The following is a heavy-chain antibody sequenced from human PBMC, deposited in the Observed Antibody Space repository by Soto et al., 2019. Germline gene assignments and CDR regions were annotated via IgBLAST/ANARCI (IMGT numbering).Heavy chain of an antibody. CDR2: IIPIFGTA. D-gene: IGHD3-22*01. CDR1: GGTFSSYA. V-gene: IGHV1-69*01. Sequence: QVQLVQSGAEVKKPGSSVKVSCKASGGTFSSYAISWVRQAPGQGLEWMGGIIPIFGTANYAQKFQGRVTITADESTSTAYMELSSLRSEETAGYYFARGYYYDSSGYYSNAYYFDYWGQGTLVTVSS. CDR3: ARGYYYDSSGYYSNAYYFDY. J-gene: IGHJ4*02.